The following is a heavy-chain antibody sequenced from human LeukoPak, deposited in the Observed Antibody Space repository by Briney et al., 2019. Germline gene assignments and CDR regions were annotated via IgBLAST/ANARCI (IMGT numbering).Heavy chain of an antibody. J-gene: IGHJ6*03. CDR3: ARDRYGDPSYYYYMDV. CDR2: IYPSGST. CDR1: GRSISGFH. Sequence: SETLSLTCTVSGRSISGFHWSWIRQPAGKGLEWIGRIYPSGSTNHSPSLEGRVTMSADTSKNQFSLRLSAVTAADTAVYYCARDRYGDPSYYYYMDVWGKGTTVTISS. V-gene: IGHV4-4*07. D-gene: IGHD4-17*01.